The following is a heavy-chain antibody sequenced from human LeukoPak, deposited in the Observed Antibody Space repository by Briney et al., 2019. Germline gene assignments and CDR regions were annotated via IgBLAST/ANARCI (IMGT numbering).Heavy chain of an antibody. Sequence: SETLSLTCTVSEGPMRIYNWNWIRQPPGKGLELIGYVDDSGNTAYNPSFESLVTMSIDTSKKLFSLMLTSVTTADTAVYYCARDRFATTSWDSTFDYWGQGILVTVSS. CDR1: EGPMRIYN. J-gene: IGHJ4*02. CDR3: ARDRFATTSWDSTFDY. D-gene: IGHD1-1*01. CDR2: VDDSGNT. V-gene: IGHV4-59*01.